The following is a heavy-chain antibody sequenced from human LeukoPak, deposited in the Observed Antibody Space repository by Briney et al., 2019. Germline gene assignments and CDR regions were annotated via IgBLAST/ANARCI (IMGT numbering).Heavy chain of an antibody. CDR1: GGSFSGYY. D-gene: IGHD2-2*01. J-gene: IGHJ5*02. V-gene: IGHV4-34*01. CDR3: ARGWVGTPTLPSAISDWFDP. CDR2: INHSGST. Sequence: PSETLSLTCAVYGGSFSGYYWSWIRQPPGKELGWIGEINHSGSTNYNPSLKSRVTISVDTSKNQFSLKLSSVTAADTAVYYCARGWVGTPTLPSAISDWFDPWGQGTLVTVSS.